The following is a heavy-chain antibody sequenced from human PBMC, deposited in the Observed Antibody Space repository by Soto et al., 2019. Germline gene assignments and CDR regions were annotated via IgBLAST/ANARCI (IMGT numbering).Heavy chain of an antibody. CDR3: IRDTYSFCSGRSFYSF. J-gene: IGHJ4*02. CDR1: GFTLDEFG. D-gene: IGHD3-3*01. Sequence: GGSVRLSCAASGFTLDEFGMSSARQVPGKRQEWVSRFNWNVNYIHYADSVRGRFTISRDSAKKSLYLEMNNLRAEDTALYRCIRDTYSFCSGRSFYSFWSQGTLVTVSS. V-gene: IGHV3-20*01. CDR2: FNWNVNYI.